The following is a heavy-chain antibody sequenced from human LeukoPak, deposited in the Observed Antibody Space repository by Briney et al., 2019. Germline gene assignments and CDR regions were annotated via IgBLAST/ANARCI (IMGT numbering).Heavy chain of an antibody. D-gene: IGHD2-2*01. CDR2: IYHSGST. V-gene: IGHV4-39*07. CDR3: ARLRCSSTSCPFYYYYYMDV. Sequence: PSQTLSLTCTVSGGSISSGDYYWGWIRQPPGKGLEWIGSIYHSGSTYYNPSLKSRVTISVDTSKNQFSLKLSSVTAADTAVYYCARLRCSSTSCPFYYYYYMDVWGKGTTVTVSS. J-gene: IGHJ6*03. CDR1: GGSISSGDYY.